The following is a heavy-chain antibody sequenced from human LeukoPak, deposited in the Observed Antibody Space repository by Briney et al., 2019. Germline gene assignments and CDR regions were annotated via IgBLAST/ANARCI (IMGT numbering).Heavy chain of an antibody. J-gene: IGHJ4*02. CDR1: GFTFNIYS. V-gene: IGHV3-48*01. Sequence: GGSLRLSCAASGFTFNIYSMKWVRQAPGKGLEWGSYISSSTTIRYYADSVKGRFTISRDNAKNSLYLQMNSLRAAATDIYYCARGAIPSALVYWGQGTLVTVSS. CDR2: ISSSTTIR. D-gene: IGHD2-15*01. CDR3: ARGAIPSALVY.